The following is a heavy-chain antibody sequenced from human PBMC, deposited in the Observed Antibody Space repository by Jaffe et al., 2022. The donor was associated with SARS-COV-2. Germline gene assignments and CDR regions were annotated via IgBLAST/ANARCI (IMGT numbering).Heavy chain of an antibody. J-gene: IGHJ6*02. CDR2: IIPIFGTA. CDR1: GGTFSSYA. Sequence: QVQLVQSGAEVKKPGSSVKVSCKASGGTFSSYAISWVRQAPGQGLEWMGGIIPIFGTANYAQKFQGRVTITADESTSTAYMELSSLRSEDTAVYYCARVSGRDDFWSGYLYGMDVWGQGTTVTVSS. CDR3: ARVSGRDDFWSGYLYGMDV. D-gene: IGHD3-3*01. V-gene: IGHV1-69*01.